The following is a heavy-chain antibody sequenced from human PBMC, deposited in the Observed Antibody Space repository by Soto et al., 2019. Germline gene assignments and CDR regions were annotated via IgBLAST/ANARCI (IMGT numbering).Heavy chain of an antibody. Sequence: GGSLRLSCAASGFIFSSYAMTWVRQAPGKGLEWVSVMSDSGGSTYYADSVRGRFTISRDNSKNTLHLQMNSLRAEDTALYYCAKNIGGSCYSGADYWGQGTLVTVSS. V-gene: IGHV3-23*01. D-gene: IGHD2-15*01. J-gene: IGHJ4*02. CDR1: GFIFSSYA. CDR2: MSDSGGST. CDR3: AKNIGGSCYSGADY.